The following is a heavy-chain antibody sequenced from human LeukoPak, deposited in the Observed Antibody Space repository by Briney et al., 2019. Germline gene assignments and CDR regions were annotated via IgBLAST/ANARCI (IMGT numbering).Heavy chain of an antibody. Sequence: GGSLRLSCAASGFTFSSYSMNWVRQAPGKGLEWVSYISSSSSTIYYADSVKGRFTISRDNAKNSLYLQMSSLRAEDTAVYYCARDGPQMAAPFDYWGQGTLVTVSS. CDR3: ARDGPQMAAPFDY. CDR1: GFTFSSYS. D-gene: IGHD6-6*01. J-gene: IGHJ4*02. CDR2: ISSSSSTI. V-gene: IGHV3-48*01.